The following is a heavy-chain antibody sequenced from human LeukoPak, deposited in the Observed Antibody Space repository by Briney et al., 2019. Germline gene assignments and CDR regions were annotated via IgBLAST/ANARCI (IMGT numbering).Heavy chain of an antibody. CDR3: ARVGSEYSGSLPRDY. J-gene: IGHJ4*02. V-gene: IGHV4-4*02. CDR2: IYHSGST. D-gene: IGHD1-26*01. Sequence: SGTLSLTCAVSGGSISSSNWWSWVRQPPGKGLEWIGEIYHSGSTNYNPSLKSRVTISVDKSKNQFSLKLSSVTAADTAVYYCARVGSEYSGSLPRDYWGQGTLVTVSS. CDR1: GGSISSSNW.